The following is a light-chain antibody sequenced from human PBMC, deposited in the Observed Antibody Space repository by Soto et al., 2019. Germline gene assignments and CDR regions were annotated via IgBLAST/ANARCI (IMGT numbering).Light chain of an antibody. V-gene: IGKV3-11*01. Sequence: EIVLIQSPATLSLSPGEGATLSCRASQSVSNSLAWYQQNPGQAPRLLIYDASKRATGIPARLSGSGSGTDFTLTISSLEPEDFAVYYCQQRSNWPLTFGGGTKVDIK. CDR3: QQRSNWPLT. J-gene: IGKJ4*01. CDR2: DAS. CDR1: QSVSNS.